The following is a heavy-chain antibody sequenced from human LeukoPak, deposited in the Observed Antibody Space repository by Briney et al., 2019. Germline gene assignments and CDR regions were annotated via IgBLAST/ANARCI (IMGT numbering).Heavy chain of an antibody. Sequence: GGSLRLSCAASGFTFSSYGMHWVRQAPGKGLEWVAFIRYDGSNKYYADSVKGRFTISRDNAKNSLYLQMNSLRAEDTAVYYCARCWSTVSGYYYVDAFDIWGQGTMVTVSS. J-gene: IGHJ3*02. V-gene: IGHV3-30*02. D-gene: IGHD3-22*01. CDR1: GFTFSSYG. CDR3: ARCWSTVSGYYYVDAFDI. CDR2: IRYDGSNK.